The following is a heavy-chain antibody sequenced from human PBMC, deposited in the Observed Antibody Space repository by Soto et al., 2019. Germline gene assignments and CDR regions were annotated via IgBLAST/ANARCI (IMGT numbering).Heavy chain of an antibody. V-gene: IGHV1-18*01. CDR1: GYDFTTYG. CDR2: ISAHNGNT. D-gene: IGHD6-6*01. Sequence: QVHLVQSGAEVKKPGASVKVSCKGSGYDFTTYGITWVRQAPGQGLEWMAWISAHNGNTDYAQKLQGRVTENRDTSTSTAYMELRSLRSDDTAVYYCARGRDGDYWGQGALVTVSS. J-gene: IGHJ4*02. CDR3: ARGRDGDY.